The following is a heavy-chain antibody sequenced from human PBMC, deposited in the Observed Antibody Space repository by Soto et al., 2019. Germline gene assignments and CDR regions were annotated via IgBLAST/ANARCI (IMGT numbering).Heavy chain of an antibody. Sequence: PSETLSLTCTVSGGSISSYYWSWIRQPPGKGLEWIGYIYYSGSTNYNPYLKSRVTITVDTSKNQFSLKLSSVTAADTAVYYCARREQQLSTTYYYYYMDVWGKGTTVTVS. D-gene: IGHD6-13*01. V-gene: IGHV4-59*01. J-gene: IGHJ6*03. CDR3: ARREQQLSTTYYYYYMDV. CDR2: IYYSGST. CDR1: GGSISSYY.